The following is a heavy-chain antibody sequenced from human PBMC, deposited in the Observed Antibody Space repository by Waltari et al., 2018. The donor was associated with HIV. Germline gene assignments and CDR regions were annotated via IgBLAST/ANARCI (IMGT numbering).Heavy chain of an antibody. D-gene: IGHD2-15*01. V-gene: IGHV3-11*01. J-gene: IGHJ4*01. CDR2: IRTTVSAR. CDR3: ASRGVWCSAISCYGL. Sequence: QVQLVKSGGNLVNPGGSLRLSCAASGFTFSDYYMSWIRQAPGKVLEGISYIRTTVSARYYAASGKGRFTSSRDNSKNSLYLQMNNLRAEDTAVYFCASRGVWCSAISCYGLWGHGTLVTVSS. CDR1: GFTFSDYY.